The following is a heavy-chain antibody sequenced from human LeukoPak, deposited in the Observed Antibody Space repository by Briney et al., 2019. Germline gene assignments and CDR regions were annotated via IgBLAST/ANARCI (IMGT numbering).Heavy chain of an antibody. CDR1: GFTFSSYA. J-gene: IGHJ4*02. CDR3: ATDNYDIRDYHGLDD. D-gene: IGHD3-22*01. V-gene: IGHV3-23*01. CDR2: ISGSGGST. Sequence: PGGSLRLSCAASGFTFSSYAMSWVRQAPGRGLEWVSGISGSGGSTFYADSVKGRFTISRDNSKNMLFLQMDSLRAEDTAAYYCATDNYDIRDYHGLDDWGQGTLVTVSS.